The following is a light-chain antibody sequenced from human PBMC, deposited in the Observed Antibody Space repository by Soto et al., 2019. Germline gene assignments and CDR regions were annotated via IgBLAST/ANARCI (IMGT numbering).Light chain of an antibody. Sequence: QSVLTQPASVSGSPGQSITISCTGTSSDIGGYNYVSWYQQHPGKAPKLMIYDVSHRPSGISNRFSGSKSGNTASLTISGLQAEDEADYYCSSSTSSTTHVVFGGGTKLTVL. V-gene: IGLV2-14*01. CDR2: DVS. J-gene: IGLJ2*01. CDR3: SSSTSSTTHVV. CDR1: SSDIGGYNY.